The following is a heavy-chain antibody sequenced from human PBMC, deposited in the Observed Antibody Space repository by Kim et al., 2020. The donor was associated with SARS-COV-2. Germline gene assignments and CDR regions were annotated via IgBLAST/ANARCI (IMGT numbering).Heavy chain of an antibody. CDR3: ASRKREPGWFGEPGGGWFDP. V-gene: IGHV4-39*07. Sequence: SETLSLTCTVSGGSISSSSYYWGWIRQPPGKGLEWIGSIYYSGSTYYNPSLKSRVTISVDTSKNQFSLKLSSVTAADTAVYYCASRKREPGWFGEPGGGWFDPWGQGTLVTVSS. D-gene: IGHD3-10*01. CDR2: IYYSGST. CDR1: GGSISSSSYY. J-gene: IGHJ5*02.